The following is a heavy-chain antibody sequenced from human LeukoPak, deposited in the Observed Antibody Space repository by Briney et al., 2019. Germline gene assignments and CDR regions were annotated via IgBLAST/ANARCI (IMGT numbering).Heavy chain of an antibody. Sequence: SETLSLTCAVYGGSFSGYYWSWLRQPPGKGLEWLGEINHSGSTNYNASLKSRVTISVDTSKNQFSLKLSSVTAADTAVYYCARGSRLGANYFDYWGQGALVTVSS. CDR2: INHSGST. CDR1: GGSFSGYY. V-gene: IGHV4-34*01. D-gene: IGHD3-16*01. CDR3: ARGSRLGANYFDY. J-gene: IGHJ4*02.